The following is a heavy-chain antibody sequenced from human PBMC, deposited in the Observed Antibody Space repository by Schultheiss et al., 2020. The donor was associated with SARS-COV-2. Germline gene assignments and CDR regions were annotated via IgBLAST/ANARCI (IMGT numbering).Heavy chain of an antibody. Sequence: SETLSLTCTVSGGSISSGGYSWSWIRQPPGKGLEWIGYIYHSGSTYYNPSLKSRVTISVDRSKNQFSLQLNSVTPEDTAVYYCAREESGDYVNYWGQGTLVTVSS. CDR2: IYHSGST. CDR3: AREESGDYVNY. J-gene: IGHJ4*02. D-gene: IGHD4-17*01. CDR1: GGSISSGGYS. V-gene: IGHV4-30-2*01.